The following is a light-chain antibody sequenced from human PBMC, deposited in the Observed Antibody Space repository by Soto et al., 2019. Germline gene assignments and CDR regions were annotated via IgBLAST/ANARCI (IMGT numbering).Light chain of an antibody. J-gene: IGKJ4*01. CDR2: TAS. Sequence: DIQMTQSPSAMSASLGDRVTVTCRASQGISDSLAWFQQKPGKVPERLIHTASTLQSGVPSRFSGSGSGAAFTLTISSLQPEDFATYFCLQYNSHPLTFGGGTKV. CDR1: QGISDS. CDR3: LQYNSHPLT. V-gene: IGKV1-17*03.